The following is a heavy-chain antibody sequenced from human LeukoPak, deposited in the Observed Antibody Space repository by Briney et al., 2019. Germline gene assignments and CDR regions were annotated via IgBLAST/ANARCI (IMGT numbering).Heavy chain of an antibody. CDR1: VYTLRRYW. CDR3: VRGLTLLGYCSSTSCLMNY. D-gene: IGHD2-2*01. J-gene: IGHJ4*02. V-gene: IGHV3-74*01. CDR2: IYSVGSTT. Sequence: QPVGSLRLSSADPVYTLRRYWTHSVRQTLGKGVVWVSRIYSVGSTTDYVDSVTGRFTISRDNANNTLYLQMNSLRAEDAGVYYCVRGLTLLGYCSSTSCLMNYWGQGTLVTVSS.